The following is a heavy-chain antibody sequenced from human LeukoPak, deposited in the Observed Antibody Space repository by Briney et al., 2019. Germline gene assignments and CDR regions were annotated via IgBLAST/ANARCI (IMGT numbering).Heavy chain of an antibody. Sequence: GGSLRLSCAASGFTFSSYVMSWVRQAPGKGLEWVLSTSDSGGSKYYADSVKGRFTISRDNSKNTLYLQMDSLRAEDTAVYYCAKGSGSHSGNYYAYWGQGTLVTVSS. J-gene: IGHJ4*02. V-gene: IGHV3-23*01. CDR2: TSDSGGSK. D-gene: IGHD1-26*01. CDR3: AKGSGSHSGNYYAY. CDR1: GFTFSSYV.